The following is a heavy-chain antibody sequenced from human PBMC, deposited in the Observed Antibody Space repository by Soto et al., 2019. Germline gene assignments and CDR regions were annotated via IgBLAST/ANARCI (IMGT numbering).Heavy chain of an antibody. J-gene: IGHJ3*01. CDR1: GFILKNNA. Sequence: VQLLESGGDLVQPGGPLRLSCVASGFILKNNAMSWFRQAPGKGLEWVSTIGGTDGDSDGVPWYEDSVKGRFTISRDSSANTLFLHMDNLRAEDSALYYCVKRGRNWGAFDFWGQGTTVVVSS. CDR2: IGGTDGDSDGVP. V-gene: IGHV3-23*01. D-gene: IGHD7-27*01. CDR3: VKRGRNWGAFDF.